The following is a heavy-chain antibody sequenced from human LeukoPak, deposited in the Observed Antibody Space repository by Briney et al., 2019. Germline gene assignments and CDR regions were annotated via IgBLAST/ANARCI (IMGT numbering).Heavy chain of an antibody. CDR3: ARRHYGMEV. V-gene: IGHV3-7*01. CDR2: INPDGNEK. Sequence: PGGSLRLSCAASGFTFSGYWMTWVRQAPGKGLEWVATINPDGNEKYYVDSVRGRFTISRDNAKNSLYLQMNSLRAEDSAVHYCARRHYGMEVWGQGTTVTVSS. CDR1: GFTFSGYW. J-gene: IGHJ6*02.